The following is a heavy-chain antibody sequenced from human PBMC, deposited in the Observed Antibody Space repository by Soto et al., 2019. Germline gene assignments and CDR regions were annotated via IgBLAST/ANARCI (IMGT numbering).Heavy chain of an antibody. D-gene: IGHD3-10*01. Sequence: GESLKISCKGSGYSFTSYWIGWVRQMPGKGLEWMGIIYPGDSDTRYSPSFQGQVTISADKSISTAYLQWSSLKASDTAMYYCARPYPEARRGYYYYYYMDVWGKGTTVTVSS. CDR1: GYSFTSYW. V-gene: IGHV5-51*01. J-gene: IGHJ6*03. CDR2: IYPGDSDT. CDR3: ARPYPEARRGYYYYYYMDV.